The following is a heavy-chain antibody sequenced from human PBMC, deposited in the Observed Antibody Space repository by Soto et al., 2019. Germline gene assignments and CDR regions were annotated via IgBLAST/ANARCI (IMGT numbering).Heavy chain of an antibody. D-gene: IGHD1-1*01. CDR2: ISESGST. J-gene: IGHJ4*02. CDR3: ARARWVAPTTWDYFDY. CDR1: GGSISNYY. V-gene: IGHV4-59*01. Sequence: QVQLQESGPGLVKPSETLSLTCNVSGGSISNYYWNWIRQPPGKRLEWIGYISESGSTKYNPSLMSRVSIAADMSNNQVSLKVRSVAAADTAIYYCARARWVAPTTWDYFDYWGQGTLVTVSS.